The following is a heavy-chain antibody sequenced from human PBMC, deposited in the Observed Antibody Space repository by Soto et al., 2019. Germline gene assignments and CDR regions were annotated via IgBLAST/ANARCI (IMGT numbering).Heavy chain of an antibody. CDR3: ARHGRGNDVVKYYYYGMDV. Sequence: QLQLQESGPGLMKPSETLSLTCTVSGDSISSSGYYWGWIRQPPGKGLEWIGSIHYGRSAYYNPAVKSRVTLSVDTPDNRLSLKLSSATAADTAMYYCARHGRGNDVVKYYYYGMDVWGQGTTVTVSS. CDR1: GDSISSSGYY. J-gene: IGHJ6*02. D-gene: IGHD2-15*01. CDR2: IHYGRSA. V-gene: IGHV4-39*01.